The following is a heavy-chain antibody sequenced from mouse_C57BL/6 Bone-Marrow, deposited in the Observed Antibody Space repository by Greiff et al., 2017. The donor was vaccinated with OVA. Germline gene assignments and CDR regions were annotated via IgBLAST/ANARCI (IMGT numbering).Heavy chain of an antibody. CDR3: TRKEYGRAWFAY. CDR2: IDPETGGT. Sequence: VQLQQSGAELVRPGASVTLSCKASGYTFTDYEMHWVKQTPVHGLEWIGAIDPETGGTAYNQKFKGKAILTADKSSSTAYMELRSLTSEDSAVDYCTRKEYGRAWFAYWGQGTLVTVSA. J-gene: IGHJ3*01. CDR1: GYTFTDYE. V-gene: IGHV1-15*01. D-gene: IGHD1-1*01.